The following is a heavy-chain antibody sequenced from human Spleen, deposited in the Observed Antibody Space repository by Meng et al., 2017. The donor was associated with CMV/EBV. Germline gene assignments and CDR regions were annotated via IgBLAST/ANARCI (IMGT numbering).Heavy chain of an antibody. CDR1: GFTFSVYS. CDR2: ISSSSSFI. J-gene: IGHJ6*02. D-gene: IGHD2-15*01. V-gene: IGHV3-21*06. Sequence: GGSLRLSCAASGFTFSVYSMNWVRQAPGKGLEWVSSISSSSSFIYYGDSMKGRLTISRDNAENSLYLQMNSLRAEDTAVYYCAREKLLGNYYYGMDVWGQGTTVTVSS. CDR3: AREKLLGNYYYGMDV.